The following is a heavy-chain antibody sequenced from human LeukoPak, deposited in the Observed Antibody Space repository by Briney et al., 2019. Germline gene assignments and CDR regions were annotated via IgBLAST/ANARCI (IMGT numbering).Heavy chain of an antibody. CDR3: ATHSHCSSTSCYPD. V-gene: IGHV1-69*06. CDR1: GGTFSSYA. D-gene: IGHD2-2*01. Sequence: SVKVSCKASGGTFSSYAISWVRQAPGQGLEWMGGIIPIFGTANYAQKFQGRVTITADKSTSTAYMELSSLSSEDTAVYYCATHSHCSSTSCYPDWGQGTLVTVSS. CDR2: IIPIFGTA. J-gene: IGHJ4*02.